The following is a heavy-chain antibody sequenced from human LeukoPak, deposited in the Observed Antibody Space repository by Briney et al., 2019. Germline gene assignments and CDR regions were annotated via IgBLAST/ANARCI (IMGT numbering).Heavy chain of an antibody. CDR3: AKGGGAYGGIDY. Sequence: GGSLRLSCSASGFTFSNCPMHWVRQAPGKGLEYVSAISSNGDSTYYADSVKGRFTISRDNAKNTLYLQMNSLRAEDTAIYYCAKGGGAYGGIDYWGQGTLVTVSS. CDR1: GFTFSNCP. J-gene: IGHJ4*02. D-gene: IGHD4-23*01. CDR2: ISSNGDST. V-gene: IGHV3-64*04.